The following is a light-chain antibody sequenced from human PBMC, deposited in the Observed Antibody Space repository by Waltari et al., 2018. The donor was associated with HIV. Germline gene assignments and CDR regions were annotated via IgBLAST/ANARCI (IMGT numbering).Light chain of an antibody. V-gene: IGLV2-23*02. CDR2: AVS. Sequence: QSALTQPASVSGSPGQSITISCTGTSSDVGGYNLVSWYQQHPVKAPKLMIYAVSKRPSGVSNRFSGSKSGNTASLTISGLQAEDEADYYCCAYAGSTTYVIFGGGTKLTVL. CDR3: CAYAGSTTYVI. CDR1: SSDVGGYNL. J-gene: IGLJ2*01.